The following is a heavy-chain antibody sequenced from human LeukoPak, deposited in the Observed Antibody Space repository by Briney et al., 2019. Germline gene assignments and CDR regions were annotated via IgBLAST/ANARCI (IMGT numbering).Heavy chain of an antibody. V-gene: IGHV1-46*01. CDR3: SIRRGGSTLCFDS. D-gene: IGHD2-15*01. Sequence: ASVKVSCKASGYTFTSYYMHWMRQAPGQGLEWMGIINTSGGSTTYAQKFQGRVSMTRDTSTSTVYLEVSSLRSEDAAVYYSSIRRGGSTLCFDSWGQGTLVTVSS. CDR1: GYTFTSYY. CDR2: INTSGGST. J-gene: IGHJ5*01.